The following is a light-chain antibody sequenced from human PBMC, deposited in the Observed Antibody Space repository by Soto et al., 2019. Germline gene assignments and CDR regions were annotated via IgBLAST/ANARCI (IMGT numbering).Light chain of an antibody. CDR2: WAF. V-gene: IGKV4-1*01. Sequence: DIVMTQSPDSLAVSLGERATINCKSGQSVLYGPNNKNYLAWYQQKAGQPPKLLIHWAFIRESGVTERFSGSGSGTDFSLTISSLQAEDVAVNYCQQYYSTPLTFGGGTKVEIK. J-gene: IGKJ4*01. CDR1: QSVLYGPNNKNY. CDR3: QQYYSTPLT.